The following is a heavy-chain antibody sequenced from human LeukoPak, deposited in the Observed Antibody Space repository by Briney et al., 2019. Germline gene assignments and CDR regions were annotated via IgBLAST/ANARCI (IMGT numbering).Heavy chain of an antibody. CDR2: MYYSGST. Sequence: SETLSLTCTVSGGSIGSGDYYWNWIRQPPVKGLEWIGYMYYSGSTYYNPSLKSRATISVDTSKNQFSLKLRSVTDADTAVYYCARPYYYDSRIDPWGQGTLVTVSS. V-gene: IGHV4-30-4*01. D-gene: IGHD3-22*01. J-gene: IGHJ5*02. CDR1: GGSIGSGDYY. CDR3: ARPYYYDSRIDP.